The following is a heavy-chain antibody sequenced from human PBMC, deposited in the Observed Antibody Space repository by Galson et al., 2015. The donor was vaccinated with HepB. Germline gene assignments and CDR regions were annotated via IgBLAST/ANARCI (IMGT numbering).Heavy chain of an antibody. CDR3: ARNTDVVVVAATAHFDY. J-gene: IGHJ4*02. Sequence: SLRLSCAASGFTFSSYAMHWVRQAPGKGLEWVAVISYDGSNKYYADSVKGRFTISRDNSKNTLYLQMNSLRAEDTAVYYCARNTDVVVVAATAHFDYWGQGTLVTVSS. V-gene: IGHV3-30*04. CDR1: GFTFSSYA. CDR2: ISYDGSNK. D-gene: IGHD2-15*01.